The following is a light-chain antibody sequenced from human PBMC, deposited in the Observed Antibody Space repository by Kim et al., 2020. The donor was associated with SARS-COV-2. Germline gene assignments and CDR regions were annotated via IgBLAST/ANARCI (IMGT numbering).Light chain of an antibody. CDR3: QTYNSDPPWT. V-gene: IGKV1-27*01. CDR1: HGISNY. CDR2: AAS. J-gene: IGKJ1*01. Sequence: SVGDRVTITVRSSHGISNYSAWYQQKPGKVPHRLRYAASTFQSGVPSRFSGSGSGTDFTLTISSLQPEDVPTYFCQTYNSDPPWTFGQGTKVDI.